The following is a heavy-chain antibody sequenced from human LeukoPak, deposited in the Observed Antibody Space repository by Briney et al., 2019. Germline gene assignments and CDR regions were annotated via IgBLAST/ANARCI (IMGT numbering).Heavy chain of an antibody. V-gene: IGHV1-69*06. J-gene: IGHJ6*03. CDR1: VGTFSSYA. CDR2: SIPIFGTA. Sequence: ASVKVSCKASVGTFSSYAISWVRQAPGEGLEWMGGSIPIFGTANYAQKFQGRVTITADKSTSTAYMELSGLRSEDTAVYYCAREEGCSSTSCSESRYYYYYYMDVWGKGTTVTVSS. D-gene: IGHD2-2*01. CDR3: AREEGCSSTSCSESRYYYYYYMDV.